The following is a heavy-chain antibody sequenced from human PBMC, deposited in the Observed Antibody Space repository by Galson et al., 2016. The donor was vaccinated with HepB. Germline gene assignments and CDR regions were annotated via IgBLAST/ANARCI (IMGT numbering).Heavy chain of an antibody. CDR2: IYHSGST. V-gene: IGHV4-4*02. Sequence: SETLSLTCAVSGDSISRSNWWNWIRQPPGKGLEWIGEIYHSGSTNYNPSLKSRVTISVDKSKNQFSLKLTSVTAADTAVYYCAKTGLRRDGVVVMRYFDYWAREPWSPSPQ. D-gene: IGHD3-22*01. J-gene: IGHJ4*02. CDR1: GDSISRSNW. CDR3: AKTGLRRDGVVVMRYFDY.